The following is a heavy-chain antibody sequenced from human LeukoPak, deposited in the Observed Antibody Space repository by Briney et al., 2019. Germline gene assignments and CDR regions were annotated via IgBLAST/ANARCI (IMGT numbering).Heavy chain of an antibody. Sequence: GGFLRLSCAASGFTFSSYSMNWVRQAPGKGLEWVSAISGGGGSTYYADSVKGRFTISRDNAKNSLYLQMNSLRAEDTAVYYCARELAGHYYGSGSSFDYWGQGTLVTVSS. J-gene: IGHJ4*02. V-gene: IGHV3-21*01. D-gene: IGHD3-10*01. CDR3: ARELAGHYYGSGSSFDY. CDR1: GFTFSSYS. CDR2: ISGGGGST.